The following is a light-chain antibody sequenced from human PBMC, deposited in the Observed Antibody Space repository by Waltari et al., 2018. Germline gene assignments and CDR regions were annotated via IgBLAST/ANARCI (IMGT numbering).Light chain of an antibody. CDR3: MQALQTPFI. J-gene: IGKJ3*01. CDR2: LGS. V-gene: IGKV2-28*01. Sequence: DIVMTQYPLSLPVTPGEPAAISCRSSQSLLHGNGLNYLDWYLQKPGQSPQLLIYLGSNRASGVPDRISGSGSGTDFTLKISRVEADDVGVYYCMQALQTPFIFGPGTKLDVK. CDR1: QSLLHGNGLNY.